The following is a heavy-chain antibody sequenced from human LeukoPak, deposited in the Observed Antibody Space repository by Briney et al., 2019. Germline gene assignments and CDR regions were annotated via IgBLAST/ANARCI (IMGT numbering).Heavy chain of an antibody. Sequence: GGSLRLSCTASGFTFGDYAMSWFRQAPGKGLEWVGFIRSKAYGGTTEYAASVKGRFTISRDDSKSIAYLQMNSLKTEETAVYYCTRDDTPATTVTPTGSFDYWGQGTLVTVSS. D-gene: IGHD4-17*01. CDR3: TRDDTPATTVTPTGSFDY. J-gene: IGHJ4*02. CDR2: IRSKAYGGTT. CDR1: GFTFGDYA. V-gene: IGHV3-49*03.